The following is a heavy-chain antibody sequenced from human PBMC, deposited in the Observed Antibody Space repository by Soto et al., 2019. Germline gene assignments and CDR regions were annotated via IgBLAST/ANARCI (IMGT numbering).Heavy chain of an antibody. J-gene: IGHJ5*02. CDR2: IYYSGST. CDR1: GGSISSGDYY. Sequence: SETLSLTCTVSGGSISSGDYYWSWIRQPPGKGLEWIGYIYYSGSTYYNPSLKSRVTISVDTSKNQFSLKLSSVTAADTAVYYCARVPGLSWNNPPNNWFDPWGQGTLVTVSS. V-gene: IGHV4-30-4*01. D-gene: IGHD1-1*01. CDR3: ARVPGLSWNNPPNNWFDP.